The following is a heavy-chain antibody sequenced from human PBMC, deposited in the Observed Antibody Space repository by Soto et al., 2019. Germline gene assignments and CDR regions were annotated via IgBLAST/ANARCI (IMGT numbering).Heavy chain of an antibody. D-gene: IGHD1-1*01. J-gene: IGHJ5*02. Sequence: DEQVSESGGGLVQAGGSLRLSCAASGFNFNTFAMSWIRQAPGKGLEWVSHISSSGGSRDYADSVRGRFFISRDNSKNVLFLQMNSLRVDDTATYYCAKDPPSPWTANWVDPWGKGTLVTVSS. CDR1: GFNFNTFA. CDR2: ISSSGGSR. V-gene: IGHV3-23*01. CDR3: AKDPPSPWTANWVDP.